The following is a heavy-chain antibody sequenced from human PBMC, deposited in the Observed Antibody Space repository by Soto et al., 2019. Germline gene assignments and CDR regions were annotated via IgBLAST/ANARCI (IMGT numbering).Heavy chain of an antibody. J-gene: IGHJ4*02. V-gene: IGHV3-23*01. CDR3: AKDVAVAGGDY. CDR1: GLIFNNYW. D-gene: IGHD6-19*01. Sequence: GGSLRLSCTASGLIFNNYWMHWVRQPPGKGLEWVSGITASGDNTYYADSVKGRFTISRDNAKNTLYLQMNSLRAEDTAVYYCAKDVAVAGGDYWGQGTLVTVSS. CDR2: ITASGDNT.